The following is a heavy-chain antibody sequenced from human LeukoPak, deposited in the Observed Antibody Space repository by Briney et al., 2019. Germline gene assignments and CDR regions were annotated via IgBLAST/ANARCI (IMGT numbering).Heavy chain of an antibody. CDR3: ANLQQALFIVAKAFDI. V-gene: IGHV3-23*01. CDR1: GFTFSRYG. J-gene: IGHJ3*02. Sequence: PGGSLRLSCAASGFTFSRYGMSWVRQAPGKRLEWVSAISGSGGSTYYADSVKGRFTISRDNPKNTLYLQMNSLRAEDTAVYYCANLQQALFIVAKAFDIWGQGTMVTVSS. D-gene: IGHD3-16*02. CDR2: ISGSGGST.